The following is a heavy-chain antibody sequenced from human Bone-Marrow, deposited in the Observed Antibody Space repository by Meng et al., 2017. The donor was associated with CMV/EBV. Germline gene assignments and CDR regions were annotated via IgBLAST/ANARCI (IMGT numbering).Heavy chain of an antibody. CDR3: ASYDYGGNRIFDY. Sequence: GESLKISCAASGFTFSSYAMSWVRQAPGKGLEWVSAISGSGGSTYYADSVKGRFTISRDNAKNSLYLQMNSLRAEDTAVYYCASYDYGGNRIFDYWGQGNLVTVSS. D-gene: IGHD4-23*01. V-gene: IGHV3-23*01. J-gene: IGHJ4*02. CDR1: GFTFSSYA. CDR2: ISGSGGST.